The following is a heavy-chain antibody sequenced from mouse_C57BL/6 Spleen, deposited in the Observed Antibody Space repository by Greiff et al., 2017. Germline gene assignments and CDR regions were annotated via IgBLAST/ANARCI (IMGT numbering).Heavy chain of an antibody. CDR1: GFTFSSYA. CDR2: ISSGGDYI. V-gene: IGHV5S21*01. D-gene: IGHD2-3*01. J-gene: IGHJ4*01. Sequence: EVMLVESGEGLVKPGGSLKLSCAASGFTFSSYAMSWVRQTPEKRLEWVAYISSGGDYIYYADTVKGRFTISRDNARNTLYLQMSSLKSEDTAMYYCTRGGLKIYDGYDGAMDYWGQGTSVTVSS. CDR3: TRGGLKIYDGYDGAMDY.